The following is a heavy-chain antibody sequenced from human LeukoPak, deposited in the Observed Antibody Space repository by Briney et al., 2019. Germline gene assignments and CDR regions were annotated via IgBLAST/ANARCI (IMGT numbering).Heavy chain of an antibody. V-gene: IGHV3-7*01. J-gene: IGHJ4*02. D-gene: IGHD4-17*01. Sequence: GGSLRLSCAASGFTFSSYWMSWVRQAPGKGLEWVANIKQDGSEKYYVDSVKGRFTISRDNAKNSLYLQMNSLRAEDTAVYYCARDKGFSYGDHFDYWGQGTLVTVSS. CDR1: GFTFSSYW. CDR3: ARDKGFSYGDHFDY. CDR2: IKQDGSEK.